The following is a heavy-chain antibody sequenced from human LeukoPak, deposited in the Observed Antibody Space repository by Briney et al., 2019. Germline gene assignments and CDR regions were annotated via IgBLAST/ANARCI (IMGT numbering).Heavy chain of an antibody. CDR3: ARDQSSVFDY. V-gene: IGHV3-74*01. CDR1: GFTFSSYW. CDR2: TNRDGSST. Sequence: GGSLRLSCAAFGFTFSSYWMHWVRQGPGKGLVWVSRTNRDGSSTTYADSVKGRFTISRDNAKNTLYLQMNSLRAEDTAVYYCARDQSSVFDYWGQGTLVTVSS. D-gene: IGHD3-22*01. J-gene: IGHJ4*02.